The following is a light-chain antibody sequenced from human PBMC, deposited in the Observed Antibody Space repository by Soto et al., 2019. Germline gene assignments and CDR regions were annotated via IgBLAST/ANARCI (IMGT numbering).Light chain of an antibody. Sequence: DIQMTQSPSSLSAFVGDRVTITCRASQSISTFLNWYQQKPGKAPKLLIYATSNLQSGVPSRFSGSGSGTDFTLSISSLQPEDFATYYCQQYDDYKPLTFGGGTKVDIK. CDR2: ATS. V-gene: IGKV1-39*01. CDR1: QSISTF. CDR3: QQYDDYKPLT. J-gene: IGKJ4*01.